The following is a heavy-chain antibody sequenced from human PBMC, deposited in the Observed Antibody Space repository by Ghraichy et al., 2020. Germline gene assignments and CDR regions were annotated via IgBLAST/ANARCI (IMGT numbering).Heavy chain of an antibody. CDR3: APLSGDLVNFDC. J-gene: IGHJ4*02. CDR2: LNSGGGNT. V-gene: IGHV3-23*01. D-gene: IGHD3-10*01. Sequence: GGSLRPSCAASGFTFSTYAMSWVRQAPGKGLEWVSTLNSGGGNTYYADSVKGRFTISRDNSKNTLYLHMDSLRAEDTAVYYCAPLSGDLVNFDCWGQGTLVTVSS. CDR1: GFTFSTYA.